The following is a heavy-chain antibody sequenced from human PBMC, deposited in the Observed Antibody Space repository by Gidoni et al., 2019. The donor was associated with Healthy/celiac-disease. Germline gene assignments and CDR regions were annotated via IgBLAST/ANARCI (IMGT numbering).Heavy chain of an antibody. D-gene: IGHD6-13*01. Sequence: QLQLQESGPGLVKPSETLSLTCTVSGRSISSSSYYWGWIRQPPGKGLEWIGSIYYSGSTYYNPSLKSRVTISVDTSKNQFSLKLSSVTAADTAVYYCARPARDSSSWYYYYYGMDVWGQGTTVTVSS. CDR1: GRSISSSSYY. CDR2: IYYSGST. V-gene: IGHV4-39*01. CDR3: ARPARDSSSWYYYYYGMDV. J-gene: IGHJ6*02.